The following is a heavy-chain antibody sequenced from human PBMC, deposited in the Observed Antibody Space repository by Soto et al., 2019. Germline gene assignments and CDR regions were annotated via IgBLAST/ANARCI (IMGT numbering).Heavy chain of an antibody. D-gene: IGHD3-16*01. V-gene: IGHV4-39*01. CDR1: GGSISSSSYY. CDR2: IYYSGST. J-gene: IGHJ6*02. CDR3: ASIRVRLGELMWEKFYGMDV. Sequence: SSETLSLTCTVSGGSISSSSYYWGWIRQPPGKGLEWIGSIYYSGSTYYNPSLKSRVTISVDTSKNQFSLKLSSVTAADTAVYYCASIRVRLGELMWEKFYGMDVWGQGTTVTVSS.